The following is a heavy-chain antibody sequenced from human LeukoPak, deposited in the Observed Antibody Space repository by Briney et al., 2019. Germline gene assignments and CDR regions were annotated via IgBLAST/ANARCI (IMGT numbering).Heavy chain of an antibody. CDR2: ISGSGGST. CDR1: GFTFSSYA. V-gene: IGHV3-23*01. CDR3: AKSSTHHYYDSSGYLDY. Sequence: GGSLRLSCAASGFTFSSYAMSWVRQAPGKGLEWVSAISGSGGSTYYADSVKGRFTISRDNSKNTLYLQMNSLRAEDTAVYYCAKSSTHHYYDSSGYLDYWGQGTLVTVSP. D-gene: IGHD3-22*01. J-gene: IGHJ4*02.